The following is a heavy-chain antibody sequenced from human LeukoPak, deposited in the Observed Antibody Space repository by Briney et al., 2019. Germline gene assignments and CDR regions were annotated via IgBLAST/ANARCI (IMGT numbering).Heavy chain of an antibody. D-gene: IGHD5-18*01. CDR3: ARMAVMVTLDY. Sequence: PSETLSLTCAVYGGSFSGYYWSWIRQPPGKGLEWIGEINHSGSTNYNPSLKSRVTISVDTSKNQFSLKLSSVTAADTAVYYCARMAVMVTLDYWGQGTLVTVSS. CDR2: INHSGST. V-gene: IGHV4-34*01. CDR1: GGSFSGYY. J-gene: IGHJ4*02.